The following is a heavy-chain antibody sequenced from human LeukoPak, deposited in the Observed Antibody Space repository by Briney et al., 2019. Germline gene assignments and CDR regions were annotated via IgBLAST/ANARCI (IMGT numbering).Heavy chain of an antibody. CDR3: AGGGVFLGLGGLLGDCFDP. CDR2: IYYSGST. V-gene: IGHV4-30-4*01. CDR1: GGSISSGDYY. D-gene: IGHD3-10*01. J-gene: IGHJ5*02. Sequence: PSQTLSLTCTVSGGSISSGDYYWSWIRQPPGKGLEWIGYIYYSGSTYYNPSLKSRVTISVDTSKNQFSLKLSSVTAADTAVYYCAGGGVFLGLGGLLGDCFDPRAREPLVPVPS.